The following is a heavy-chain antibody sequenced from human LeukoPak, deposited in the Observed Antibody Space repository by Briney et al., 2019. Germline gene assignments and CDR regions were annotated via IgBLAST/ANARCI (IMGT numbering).Heavy chain of an antibody. Sequence: SETLSLTCTVSGGSISSSNYFWGWIRQPPGKGLEWIGSISYSGTTYYNPSLKSRVTISVDTSKNQFSLKLSSVTAADTAVYYCARDQGMWNYDSSGNSNYDYWGQGTLVTVSS. J-gene: IGHJ4*02. CDR1: GGSISSSNYF. V-gene: IGHV4-39*07. D-gene: IGHD3-22*01. CDR3: ARDQGMWNYDSSGNSNYDY. CDR2: ISYSGTT.